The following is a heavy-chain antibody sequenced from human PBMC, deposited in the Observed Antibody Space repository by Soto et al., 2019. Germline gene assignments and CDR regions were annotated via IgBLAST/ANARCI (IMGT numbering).Heavy chain of an antibody. Sequence: QVQLQQWGAGLLKPSETLSLTCAVYGGSFSGYYWSWIRQPPGKGLEWIGEINHSGSTNYNPSLKSRVTISVDTSKNQFSLKLSSVTAADTAVYYCARGIRPVLEWLLFVSNWFDPWGQGTLVTVSS. CDR1: GGSFSGYY. CDR2: INHSGST. D-gene: IGHD3-3*01. J-gene: IGHJ5*02. CDR3: ARGIRPVLEWLLFVSNWFDP. V-gene: IGHV4-34*01.